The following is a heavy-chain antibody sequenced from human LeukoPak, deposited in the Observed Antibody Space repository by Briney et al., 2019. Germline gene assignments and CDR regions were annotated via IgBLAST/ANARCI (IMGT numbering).Heavy chain of an antibody. CDR3: ACGIQLWFPSIDY. CDR2: INHSGST. Sequence: TSETLSLTCAVYGGSFSGYYWSWIRQPPGKGLEWIGEINHSGSTNYNPSLKSRVTISVDTSKNQFSLKLSSVTAADTAVYYCACGIQLWFPSIDYWGQGTLVTVSS. D-gene: IGHD5-18*01. V-gene: IGHV4-34*01. J-gene: IGHJ4*02. CDR1: GGSFSGYY.